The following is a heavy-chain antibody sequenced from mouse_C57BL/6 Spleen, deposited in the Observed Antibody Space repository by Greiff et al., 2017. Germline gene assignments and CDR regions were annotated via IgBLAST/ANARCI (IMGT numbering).Heavy chain of an antibody. D-gene: IGHD2-4*01. J-gene: IGHJ3*01. CDR2: IWSDGST. CDR1: GFSLTSYG. V-gene: IGHV2-6-1*01. CDR3: ARQGIYDYDGAGAY. Sequence: QVQLKQSGPGLVAPSQSLSITCTVSGFSLTSYGVHWVRQPPGKGLEWLVVIWSDGSTTYNSALKSRLSISKDNSKSQVFLKMNSLQTDDTAMYYCARQGIYDYDGAGAYWGQGTLVTVSA.